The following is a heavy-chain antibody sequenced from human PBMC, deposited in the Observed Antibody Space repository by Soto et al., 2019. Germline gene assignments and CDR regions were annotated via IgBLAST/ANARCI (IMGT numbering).Heavy chain of an antibody. J-gene: IGHJ6*02. Sequence: LKISCKGSGYSFTSYWIGWVRQMPGKGLEWMGRIDPSDSYTNYSPSFQGHVTISADKSISTAYLQWSSLKASDTAMYYCARLPWGVVVVAAFSNYYGMDVWGQGTTVTVSS. CDR3: ARLPWGVVVVAAFSNYYGMDV. D-gene: IGHD2-15*01. CDR1: GYSFTSYW. V-gene: IGHV5-10-1*01. CDR2: IDPSDSYT.